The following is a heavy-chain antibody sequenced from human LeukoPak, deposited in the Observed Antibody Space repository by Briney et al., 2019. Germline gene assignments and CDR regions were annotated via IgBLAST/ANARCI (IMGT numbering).Heavy chain of an antibody. CDR3: ATTTIITGTTEYFQH. D-gene: IGHD1-7*01. J-gene: IGHJ1*01. Sequence: ASVKVSCKVSGYTLTELSTHWVRQAPGKGLEWMGGFDPEDGETIYAQKLQGRVTMTEDTSTDTAYMELSSLRSEDTAVYYCATTTIITGTTEYFQHWGQGALVTVSS. V-gene: IGHV1-24*01. CDR1: GYTLTELS. CDR2: FDPEDGET.